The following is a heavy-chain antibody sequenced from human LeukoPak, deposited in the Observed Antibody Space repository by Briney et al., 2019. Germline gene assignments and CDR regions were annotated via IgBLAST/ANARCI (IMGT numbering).Heavy chain of an antibody. J-gene: IGHJ4*02. Sequence: GGSLRLSCAASGFTFNLNRIHWVRQVPGKGLEWNSWIETDGSTSGYLRSAQGRFTVSRDNAKSTVHLQMNSLRAEDTATYYCARDQVGTMPLDFWGQGTLVTVSS. D-gene: IGHD1-26*01. CDR2: IETDGSTS. CDR1: GFTFNLNR. V-gene: IGHV3-74*01. CDR3: ARDQVGTMPLDF.